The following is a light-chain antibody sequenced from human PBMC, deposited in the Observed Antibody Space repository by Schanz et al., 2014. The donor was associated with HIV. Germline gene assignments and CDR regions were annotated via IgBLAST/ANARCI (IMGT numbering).Light chain of an antibody. J-gene: IGLJ2*01. CDR1: SSNIGSNT. Sequence: QSVLTQPPSASGTPGQTVTISCSGSSSNIGSNTVHWYQQLPGTAPKLLFYSDTERPSGVPDRFSASKSATSASLGISGLHAEDEGDYYCASWEESLIGLIFGGGTQLSVL. CDR3: ASWEESLIGLI. CDR2: SDT. V-gene: IGLV1-44*01.